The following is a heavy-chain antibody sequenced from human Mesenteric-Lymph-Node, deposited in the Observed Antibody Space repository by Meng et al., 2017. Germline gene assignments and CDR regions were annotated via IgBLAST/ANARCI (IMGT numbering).Heavy chain of an antibody. Sequence: GESLKISCAAFGFTFSDYEMIWVRQAPGQGLTWISYISGIGRTIYYTDSVKGRVTISRDDSKNTLYLQMNSLRAEDTAVYYCARDAVGSGSLDYWGQGTLVTVSS. CDR2: ISGIGRTI. V-gene: IGHV3-48*03. CDR1: GFTFSDYE. J-gene: IGHJ4*02. D-gene: IGHD3-10*01. CDR3: ARDAVGSGSLDY.